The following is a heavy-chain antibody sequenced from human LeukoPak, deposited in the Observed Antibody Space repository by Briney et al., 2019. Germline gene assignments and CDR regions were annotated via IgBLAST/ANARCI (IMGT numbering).Heavy chain of an antibody. D-gene: IGHD3-22*01. Sequence: SETLSLTCTVSGYSISSGYYWGWIRQPPGKGLEWIGSIYHSGSTYYNPSLKSRVTISVDTSKNQFSLKLSSVTAADTAVYYCARDHTVRDSSGYYRPQYALDIWGQGTMVTVSS. CDR3: ARDHTVRDSSGYYRPQYALDI. J-gene: IGHJ3*02. V-gene: IGHV4-38-2*02. CDR1: GYSISSGYY. CDR2: IYHSGST.